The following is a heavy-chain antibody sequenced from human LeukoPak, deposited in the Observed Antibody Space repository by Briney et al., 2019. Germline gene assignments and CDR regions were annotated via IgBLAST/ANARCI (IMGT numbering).Heavy chain of an antibody. CDR3: ARDQYCSSTSCYNWSYYYYGMDV. D-gene: IGHD2-2*02. V-gene: IGHV3-30*04. CDR2: ISSDAKSE. Sequence: GGSLRLSCAASGFIFSDYPIHGVRQAPGKGLEWVAVISSDAKSEYYTDSVKGRFTISRDNPKNTLYLQMNSLRAEDTAVYYCARDQYCSSTSCYNWSYYYYGMDVWGQGTTVTVSS. CDR1: GFIFSDYP. J-gene: IGHJ6*02.